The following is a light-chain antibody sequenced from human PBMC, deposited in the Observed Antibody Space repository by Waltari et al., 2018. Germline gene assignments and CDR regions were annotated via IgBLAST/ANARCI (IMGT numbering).Light chain of an antibody. CDR3: SSYTSSSTKI. CDR1: SSHVGGYNF. Sequence: QSALTQPASVSGSPGQSITLPCPGTSSHVGGYNFVSWYQQHPGKAPNLMIYEVSNRPSGVSNRFSGSKSGNTASLTISGLQAEDEADYYCSSYTSSSTKIFGGGTKLTVL. J-gene: IGLJ2*01. CDR2: EVS. V-gene: IGLV2-14*01.